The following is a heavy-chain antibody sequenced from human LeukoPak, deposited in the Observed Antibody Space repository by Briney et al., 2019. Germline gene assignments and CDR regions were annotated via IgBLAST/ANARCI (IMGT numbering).Heavy chain of an antibody. CDR3: ARDLAGLPSGKRPI. CDR2: ISAYNADT. CDR1: GYTFTSYG. D-gene: IGHD5-12*01. J-gene: IGHJ3*02. Sequence: ASVKVSCKTSGYTFTSYGISWVRQAPGQGLEWMGWISAYNADTNFAQKFQGRVTMTIDASTSTAYMELSSLRSEDTAVYYCARDLAGLPSGKRPIWGQGTMVTVSS. V-gene: IGHV1-18*01.